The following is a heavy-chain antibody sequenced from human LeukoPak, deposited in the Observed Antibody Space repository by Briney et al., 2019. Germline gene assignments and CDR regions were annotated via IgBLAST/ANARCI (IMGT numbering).Heavy chain of an antibody. J-gene: IGHJ4*02. Sequence: GGSLRLSCAASGFTFSNYYMSWIRQAPGKGLEWVGRIKSKTDGGTTDYAAPVKGRFTISRDDSKNTLYLQMNSLKTEDTAVYYCTTVGNMGLFPVDWGQGTLVTVSS. CDR1: GFTFSNYY. D-gene: IGHD2/OR15-2a*01. V-gene: IGHV3-15*01. CDR3: TTVGNMGLFPVD. CDR2: IKSKTDGGTT.